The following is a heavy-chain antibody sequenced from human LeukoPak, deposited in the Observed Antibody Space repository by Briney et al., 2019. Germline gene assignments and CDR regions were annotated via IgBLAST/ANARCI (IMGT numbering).Heavy chain of an antibody. J-gene: IGHJ4*02. V-gene: IGHV1-69*04. Sequence: ASVKVSCKASGGTFSSYAISWVRQAPGQGLEWMGRIIPILGIANYAQKFQGRVTITADKSTSTAYMELSSLRSEDTAVYYCARGLYDRLVVNPFDYWGQGTLVTVSS. D-gene: IGHD3-22*01. CDR1: GGTFSSYA. CDR3: ARGLYDRLVVNPFDY. CDR2: IIPILGIA.